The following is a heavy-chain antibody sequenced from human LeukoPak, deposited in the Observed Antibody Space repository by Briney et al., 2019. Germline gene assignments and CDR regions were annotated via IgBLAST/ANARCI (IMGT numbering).Heavy chain of an antibody. CDR2: ISAYNGNT. V-gene: IGHV1-18*01. CDR3: ARVRGIIGSGYLSGDAFDI. J-gene: IGHJ3*02. CDR1: GYTFTSYG. Sequence: ASVKVSCKASGYTFTSYGISWVRQAPGQGLEWMGWISAYNGNTNYAQKLQGRVTMTTDTSTSTAYMELRSLRSDDTAVYYCARVRGIIGSGYLSGDAFDIRGQGTMVTVSS. D-gene: IGHD3-22*01.